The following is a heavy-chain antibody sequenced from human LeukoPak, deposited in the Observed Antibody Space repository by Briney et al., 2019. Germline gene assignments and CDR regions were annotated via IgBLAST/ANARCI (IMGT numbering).Heavy chain of an antibody. Sequence: ASVTVSFKASGYTFTDYYMHWVRQAPGQGLEWMGWINPNSGGTNYAQKFQGRVTITRDRSISKAYMEVSSLRSEDTAVYYCARDQLVYMDVWGKGTTVTVSS. CDR2: INPNSGGT. CDR3: ARDQLVYMDV. J-gene: IGHJ6*03. V-gene: IGHV1-2*02. D-gene: IGHD6-13*01. CDR1: GYTFTDYY.